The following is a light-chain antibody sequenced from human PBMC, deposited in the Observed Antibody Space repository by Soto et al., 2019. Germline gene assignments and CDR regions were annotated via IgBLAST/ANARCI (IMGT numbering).Light chain of an antibody. CDR1: ESVHRP. J-gene: IGKJ3*01. CDR3: QHYSSWPPT. CDR2: YAS. Sequence: VLTQSPATLSVSPGERVTLSCRASESVHRPLAWYHQKPGQGPSLLIYYASTRATGVPARFSGSGSGTEFTLTISSLQSEDFGVYHCQHYSSWPPTFGRGTKVEIK. V-gene: IGKV3-15*01.